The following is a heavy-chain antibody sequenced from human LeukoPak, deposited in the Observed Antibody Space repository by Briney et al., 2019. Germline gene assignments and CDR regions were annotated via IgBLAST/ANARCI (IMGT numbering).Heavy chain of an antibody. CDR2: MKRKTDCEST. Sequence: GGSLRLSCAASGYTFNNALMSWVRQAPGKGLEWVGRMKRKTDCESTDYAAIVRGRFTSPRDDSKNTLYLQMNSLKTEDTAVYYCTTAGYCSSTSCYAGLDYWGQGTLVTASS. V-gene: IGHV3-15*01. D-gene: IGHD2-2*01. CDR3: TTAGYCSSTSCYAGLDY. J-gene: IGHJ4*02. CDR1: GYTFNNAL.